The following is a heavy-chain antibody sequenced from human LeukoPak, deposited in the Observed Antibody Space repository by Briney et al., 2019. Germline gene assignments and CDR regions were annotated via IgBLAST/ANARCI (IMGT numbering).Heavy chain of an antibody. V-gene: IGHV4-59*12. D-gene: IGHD4-17*01. CDR2: IYYSGST. CDR3: ARAGDYGDYVGWFDP. Sequence: SETLSLTCTVSGGSISSYYWSWIRQPPGKGLEWIGYIYYSGSTNYNPSLKSRVTISVDTSKNQFSLKLSSVTAADTAVYYCARAGDYGDYVGWFDPWGQGTLVTVSS. J-gene: IGHJ5*02. CDR1: GGSISSYY.